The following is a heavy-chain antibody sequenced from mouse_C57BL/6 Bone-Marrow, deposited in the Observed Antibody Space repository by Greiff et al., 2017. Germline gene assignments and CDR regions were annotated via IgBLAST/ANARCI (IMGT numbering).Heavy chain of an antibody. J-gene: IGHJ2*01. CDR1: GFTFSSYG. D-gene: IGHD4-1*01. CDR3: ARRDGTYFDY. V-gene: IGHV5-6*02. Sequence: EVKLLESGGDLVKPGGSLKLSCAASGFTFSSYGMSWVRQTPDKRLEWVATISSGGSYTYSPDSGKGRFTISRDNAKNTLYLQMSSLKSEDTARYYCARRDGTYFDYWGQGTTLTVSS. CDR2: ISSGGSYT.